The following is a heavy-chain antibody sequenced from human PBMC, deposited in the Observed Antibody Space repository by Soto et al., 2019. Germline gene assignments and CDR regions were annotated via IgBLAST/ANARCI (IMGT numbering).Heavy chain of an antibody. J-gene: IGHJ4*02. CDR2: ISFSGAT. CDR1: GSTITSNF. D-gene: IGHD5-12*01. CDR3: ARDRRDGYKRYFEC. V-gene: IGHV4-59*01. Sequence: PSQTLSLTGTVSGSTITSNFWSWIRQTPGKGLDWIGSISFSGATYSTPSLKGRAALSVDTSENHLSLTLNSVTSADTAVYFCARDRRDGYKRYFECWGQGNQVTVSS.